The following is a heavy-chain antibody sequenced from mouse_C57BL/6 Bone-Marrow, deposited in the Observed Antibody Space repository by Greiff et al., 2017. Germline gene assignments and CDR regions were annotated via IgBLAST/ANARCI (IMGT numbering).Heavy chain of an antibody. J-gene: IGHJ3*01. V-gene: IGHV1-39*01. D-gene: IGHD2-5*01. CDR2: IHPYYGTT. Sequence: EVKLLQSGPELVKPGASVKISCKASGYSFTDYNMNWVQQSHGKSLEWIGVIHPYYGTTSYNEKFKGQVTLTVEQSSSTVYMQLNSLTSEDSAVYYWGRVMSYYSNYGRGLFAYGGQGTLVTVSA. CDR1: GYSFTDYN. CDR3: GRVMSYYSNYGRGLFAY.